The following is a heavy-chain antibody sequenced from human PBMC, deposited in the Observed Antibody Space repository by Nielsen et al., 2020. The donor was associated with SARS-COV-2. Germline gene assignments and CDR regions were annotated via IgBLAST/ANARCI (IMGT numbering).Heavy chain of an antibody. D-gene: IGHD3-16*01. CDR2: ISSSSSYI. Sequence: GESLKISCAASGFTFSSYSMNWVRQAPGKGLEWVSSISSSSSYIYYADSVKGRFTISRDNAKNSLYLQMNSLRAEDTAVYYCARDLGDYVWGSYYYFDYWGQGTLVTVSS. CDR1: GFTFSSYS. V-gene: IGHV3-21*01. J-gene: IGHJ4*02. CDR3: ARDLGDYVWGSYYYFDY.